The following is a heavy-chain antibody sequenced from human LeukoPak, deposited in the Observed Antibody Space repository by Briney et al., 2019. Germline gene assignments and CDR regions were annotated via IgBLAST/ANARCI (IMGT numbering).Heavy chain of an antibody. CDR3: ARDFRREVGNAGLDY. V-gene: IGHV1-18*01. J-gene: IGHJ4*02. CDR1: GGTFTSYG. CDR2: ISAYNGNT. Sequence: GASVKVSCKASGGTFTSYGISWVRQAPGQGLEWMGWISAYNGNTNYAQKLQGRVTMTTDTSTSTAYMELRSLRSDDTAVYYCARDFRREVGNAGLDYWGQGTLVTVSS.